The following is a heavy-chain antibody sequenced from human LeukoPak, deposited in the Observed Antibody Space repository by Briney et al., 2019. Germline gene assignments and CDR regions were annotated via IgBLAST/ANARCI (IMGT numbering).Heavy chain of an antibody. CDR2: ISGTGGST. CDR3: AKDSTDLLWFGELSIGGMDV. CDR1: GFTFRSYA. D-gene: IGHD3-10*01. J-gene: IGHJ6*02. Sequence: PGGSLRLSCGTSGFTFRSYAMSWVRQAPGKGLDWVSGISGTGGSTYYADSVKGRFTVSRDNSKNTLYLQMNSLRVEDTVVYYCAKDSTDLLWFGELSIGGMDVWGQGTTVTVSS. V-gene: IGHV3-23*01.